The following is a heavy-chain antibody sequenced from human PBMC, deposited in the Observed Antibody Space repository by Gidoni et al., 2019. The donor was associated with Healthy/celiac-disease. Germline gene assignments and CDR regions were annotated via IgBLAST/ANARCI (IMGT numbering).Heavy chain of an antibody. CDR2: IYYSGST. CDR3: ASGGSWYPLGY. D-gene: IGHD6-13*01. CDR1: GGSISSYY. V-gene: IGHV4-59*01. Sequence: QVQLQESGPGLVKPSETLSLTCTVSGGSISSYYWSWIRQPPGKGLEWIGYIYYSGSTNYNPSLKSRVTISVDTSKNQFSLKLSSVTAADTAVYYCASGGSWYPLGYWGQGTLVTVSS. J-gene: IGHJ4*02.